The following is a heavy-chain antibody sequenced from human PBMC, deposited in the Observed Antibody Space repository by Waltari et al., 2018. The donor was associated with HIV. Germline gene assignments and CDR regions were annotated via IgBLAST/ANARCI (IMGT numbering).Heavy chain of an antibody. CDR2: INYSGST. CDR1: VGSLSNYY. D-gene: IGHD3-22*01. Sequence: QVQLQQWGAGLLQASETLSLTGAVSVGSLSNYYWSWIRQPPGKGLEWIWEINYSGSTNYNPSLKSRVTMSVDTSKKQFSLNLTSVTAADTAVYYCARGRYYNGSPLPLDQWGQGTLVTVSS. V-gene: IGHV4-34*01. CDR3: ARGRYYNGSPLPLDQ. J-gene: IGHJ4*02.